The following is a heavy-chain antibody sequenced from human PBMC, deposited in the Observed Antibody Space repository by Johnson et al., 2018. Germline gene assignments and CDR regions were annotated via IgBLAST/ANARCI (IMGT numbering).Heavy chain of an antibody. Sequence: VQLVQSGGGVVQPGRSLRLSCAASGFTFSAYAMSWVRQAPGKGLEWVSAITGSGGSTDYADSVKGRFTISRDNSTNTLYLQMNRLGVEDKALYYGTRDGTYTGTYNYSFGVWGQGTMFTISS. CDR3: TRDGTYTGTYNYSFGV. J-gene: IGHJ3*01. CDR2: ITGSGGST. D-gene: IGHD5-24*01. CDR1: GFTFSAYA. V-gene: IGHV3-23*04.